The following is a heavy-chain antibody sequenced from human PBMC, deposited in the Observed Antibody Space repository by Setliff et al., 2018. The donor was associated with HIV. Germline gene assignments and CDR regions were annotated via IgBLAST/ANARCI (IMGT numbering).Heavy chain of an antibody. Sequence: SETLSLTCTVSGDSVSSSTYYWGWIRQPPGKGLECIGSIYYSGNTYYNPSLKSRVTISVDTSKNQFSLNLNSVTAADTAVYYCARRGRFLLYGSGSYHYYFDYWGQGTLVTVSS. D-gene: IGHD3-10*01. V-gene: IGHV4-39*01. CDR3: ARRGRFLLYGSGSYHYYFDY. CDR2: IYYSGNT. CDR1: GDSVSSSTYY. J-gene: IGHJ4*02.